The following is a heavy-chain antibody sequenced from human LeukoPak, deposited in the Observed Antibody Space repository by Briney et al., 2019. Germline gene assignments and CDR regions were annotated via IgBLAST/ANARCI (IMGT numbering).Heavy chain of an antibody. D-gene: IGHD3-22*01. CDR3: ARQERGYDGSGHRAFDI. Sequence: SETLSLTCAVSSGSISSSSYYWGWIRQPPGKGLEWIGSIYYSGSTYYNPSLKSRVTLSVDTSKNQFSLKLRSVTAADTAVYYCARQERGYDGSGHRAFDIWGQGTMVTVSS. V-gene: IGHV4-39*01. J-gene: IGHJ3*02. CDR2: IYYSGST. CDR1: SGSISSSSYY.